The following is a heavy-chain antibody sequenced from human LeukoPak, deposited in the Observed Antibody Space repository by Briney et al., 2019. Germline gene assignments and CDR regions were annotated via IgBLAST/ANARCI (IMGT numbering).Heavy chain of an antibody. V-gene: IGHV4-34*01. CDR1: GGSVSGYY. CDR2: INHSGST. CDR3: ATGEGGYDRANDYGDYGFQL. D-gene: IGHD4-17*01. J-gene: IGHJ4*02. Sequence: SETLSLTCAVYGGSVSGYYWRCIRQPPGQGLEWIREINHSGSTAYNTSLKSRVTLSVDTSKNQFSLKLNSVTAADTAVYYCATGEGGYDRANDYGDYGFQLWGQGTLVTVSS.